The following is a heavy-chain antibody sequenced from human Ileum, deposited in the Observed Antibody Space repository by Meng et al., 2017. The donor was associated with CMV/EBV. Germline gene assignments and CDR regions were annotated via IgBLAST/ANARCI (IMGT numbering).Heavy chain of an antibody. CDR3: ARDGRIAKVRGVLDY. J-gene: IGHJ4*02. Sequence: GESLKISCAASGFNFRSYEMIWVRQAPGKGLEWISYISSSGSITYYADSVRGRFTISRDNAENSLNLQMNGLRAEDTAVYYCARDGRIAKVRGVLDYWGQGVLVTVSS. V-gene: IGHV3-48*03. D-gene: IGHD3-10*01. CDR1: GFNFRSYE. CDR2: ISSSGSIT.